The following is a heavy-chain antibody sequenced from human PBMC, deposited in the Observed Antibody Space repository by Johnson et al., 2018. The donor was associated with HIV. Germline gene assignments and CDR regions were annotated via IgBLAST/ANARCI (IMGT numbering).Heavy chain of an antibody. Sequence: VQLVESGGGLVQPGGSLRLSCAASGFTFSSYWMSWVRQAPGKGLEWVANIKQDGSEKYYVDSVKGRFTISRDNAKNSLFLQMNSLRAEDTAVYYFASTPVAAGAFAIWCQGTMVSVSS. J-gene: IGHJ3*02. D-gene: IGHD2-15*01. CDR1: GFTFSSYW. CDR3: ASTPVAAGAFAI. CDR2: IKQDGSEK. V-gene: IGHV3-7*02.